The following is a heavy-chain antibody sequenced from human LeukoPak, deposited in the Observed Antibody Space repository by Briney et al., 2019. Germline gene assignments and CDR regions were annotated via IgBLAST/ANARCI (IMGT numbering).Heavy chain of an antibody. V-gene: IGHV4-4*07. CDR3: ARDRQGDYYGAGAYSYYFDY. CDR1: GASISRYH. Sequence: SETLSLTCTVSGASISRYHWSWVRQAAGKGLECIGRIYTSGITNYNPSLNSRVTISVDKPKNLFSLRLSSMTAADTAVYYCARDRQGDYYGAGAYSYYFDYWGHGTLVTVSS. CDR2: IYTSGIT. D-gene: IGHD3-10*01. J-gene: IGHJ4*01.